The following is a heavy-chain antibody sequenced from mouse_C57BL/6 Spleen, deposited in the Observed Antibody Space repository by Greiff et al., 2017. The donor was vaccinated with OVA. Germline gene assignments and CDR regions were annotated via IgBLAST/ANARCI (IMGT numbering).Heavy chain of an antibody. D-gene: IGHD1-1*01. CDR1: GFTFSSYG. Sequence: EVKLVEPGGDLVKPGGSLKLSCAASGFTFSSYGMSWVRQTPDQRLEWIATISSAGSYTYYPDSVKGRFTVSRDNANSTLYMQMSSLNSEDTAVYYCARENTTVSYAMDYWGQGTSVTVSS. CDR2: ISSAGSYT. CDR3: ARENTTVSYAMDY. V-gene: IGHV5-6*01. J-gene: IGHJ4*01.